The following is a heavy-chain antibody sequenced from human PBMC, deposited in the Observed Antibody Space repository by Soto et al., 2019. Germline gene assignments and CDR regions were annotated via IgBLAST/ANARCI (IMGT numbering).Heavy chain of an antibody. D-gene: IGHD5-18*01. Sequence: QVQLVQSGAEVKKPGASVNISCKASRYTFTGYFIHWVRQAPGLGLEWMGWINSDSGDTEYAQKFQGWVTMTRATSSSTAYMELRRLKSDDTAVYFCAFSMGYSYGYDYWGQGTLVTVSS. CDR2: INSDSGDT. J-gene: IGHJ4*02. CDR1: RYTFTGYF. CDR3: AFSMGYSYGYDY. V-gene: IGHV1-2*04.